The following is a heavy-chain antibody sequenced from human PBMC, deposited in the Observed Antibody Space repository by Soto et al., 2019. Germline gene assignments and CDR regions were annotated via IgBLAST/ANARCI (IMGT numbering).Heavy chain of an antibody. D-gene: IGHD6-13*01. J-gene: IGHJ3*02. Sequence: SETLSLTCTVSGGSVSSGSYYWSWIRQPPGKGLEWIGYIYYSGSTNYNPSLKSRVTISVDTSKNQFSLKLSSVTAADAAVYYCARGDSSSWPNAFDIWGQGTMVTVSS. V-gene: IGHV4-61*01. CDR3: ARGDSSSWPNAFDI. CDR2: IYYSGST. CDR1: GGSVSSGSYY.